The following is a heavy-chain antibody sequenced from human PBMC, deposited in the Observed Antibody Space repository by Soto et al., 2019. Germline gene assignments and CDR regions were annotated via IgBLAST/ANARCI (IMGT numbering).Heavy chain of an antibody. CDR1: AGGINPYR. D-gene: IGHD6-6*01. Sequence: GVSLRLSGVSAAGGINPYRLRCVQLGRGRGLEWVAAISYDGNDKNYADSVKGRFTISRDNSNNTLFLQMDSLKPEDTALYYCARDAEYSSVFDYWGQGALVTVSS. V-gene: IGHV3-30-3*01. CDR2: ISYDGNDK. J-gene: IGHJ4*02. CDR3: ARDAEYSSVFDY.